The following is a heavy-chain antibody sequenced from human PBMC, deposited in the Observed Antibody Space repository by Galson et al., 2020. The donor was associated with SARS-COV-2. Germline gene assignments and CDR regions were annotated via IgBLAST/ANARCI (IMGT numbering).Heavy chain of an antibody. Sequence: GESLKISCAASGFTFSKNTMNWVRQAPGKGLEWVSSISSSGTFLYYADSLKGRFTIARDNAKNSLSLQMNSLRAEDTAVYYCTKGEGYCSGTSCYRIDYWGQGTLVTVSS. CDR2: ISSSGTFL. CDR3: TKGEGYCSGTSCYRIDY. V-gene: IGHV3-21*01. J-gene: IGHJ4*02. CDR1: GFTFSKNT. D-gene: IGHD2-2*01.